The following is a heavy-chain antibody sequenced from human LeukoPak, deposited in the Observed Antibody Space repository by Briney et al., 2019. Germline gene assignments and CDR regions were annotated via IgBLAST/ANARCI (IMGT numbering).Heavy chain of an antibody. CDR2: SYFSGST. Sequence: PSETLSLTCTVSGGXIRTIGYYWGWIRQPPGRGLEWVGSSYFSGSTNYNPSLKSRVKISVDTSKNQFSLKLSSVTASDTALYYCAAIVGATYFDYWGQGTLVTVSS. CDR1: GGXIRTIGYY. V-gene: IGHV4-39*01. J-gene: IGHJ4*02. CDR3: AAIVGATYFDY. D-gene: IGHD1-26*01.